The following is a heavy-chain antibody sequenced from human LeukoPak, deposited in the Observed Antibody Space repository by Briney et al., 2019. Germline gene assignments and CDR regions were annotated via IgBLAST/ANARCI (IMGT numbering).Heavy chain of an antibody. J-gene: IGHJ6*03. D-gene: IGHD2-15*01. CDR1: GGSISSSSDD. V-gene: IGHV4-61*05. Sequence: PSQTLSLTCTVAGGSISSSSDDWSWIRQPPGNGLEGIVYIDDSGSTNYNPSLKRRVTISVATYKTQFSLKLNSVTAADPAVYYCASFYCSGGSCYQYFSSSSMDVWGKGTTVTISS. CDR2: IDDSGST. CDR3: ASFYCSGGSCYQYFSSSSMDV.